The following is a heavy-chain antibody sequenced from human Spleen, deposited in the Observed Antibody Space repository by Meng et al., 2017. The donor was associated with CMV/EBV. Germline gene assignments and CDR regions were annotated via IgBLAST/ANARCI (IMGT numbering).Heavy chain of an antibody. CDR2: VRYDGTNE. D-gene: IGHD3-22*01. CDR1: GFTFSSFG. CDR3: AKDRLYHYEDAFDV. J-gene: IGHJ3*01. V-gene: IGHV3-30*02. Sequence: GESLKISCAASGFTFSSFGMHWVRQAPGKGLEWVAFVRYDGTNEYYGNSVKGRFTISRDNSKNTLYLQMNSLRAEDTAVYYCAKDRLYHYEDAFDVWGQGTMVTVSS.